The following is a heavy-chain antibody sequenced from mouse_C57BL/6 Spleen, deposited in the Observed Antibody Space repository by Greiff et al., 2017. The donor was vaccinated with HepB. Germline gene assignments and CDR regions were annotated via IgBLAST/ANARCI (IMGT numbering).Heavy chain of an antibody. CDR1: GYTFTSYW. CDR2: IDPSDSET. D-gene: IGHD2-4*01. CDR3: ARGDDYDGFAY. Sequence: VKLQQPGAELVRPGSSVKLSCKASGYTFTSYWMHWVKQRPIQGLEWIGNIDPSDSETHYNQKFKDKATLTVDKSSSTAYMQLSSLTSEDSAVYYCARGDDYDGFAYWGQGTLVTVSA. V-gene: IGHV1-52*01. J-gene: IGHJ3*01.